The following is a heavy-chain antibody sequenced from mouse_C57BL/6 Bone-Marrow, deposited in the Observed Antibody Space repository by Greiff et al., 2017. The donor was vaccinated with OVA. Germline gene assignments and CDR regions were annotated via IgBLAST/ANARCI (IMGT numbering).Heavy chain of an antibody. V-gene: IGHV1-85*01. CDR1: GYTFTSYD. D-gene: IGHD4-1*02. CDR2: IYPRDGST. Sequence: QVHVKQSGPELVKPGASVKLSCKASGYTFTSYDINWVKQRPGQGLEWIGWIYPRDGSTKYNEKFKGKATLTVDTSSSTAYMELHSLTSEDSAVYFCARWPNWAWFAYWGQGTLVTVSA. J-gene: IGHJ3*01. CDR3: ARWPNWAWFAY.